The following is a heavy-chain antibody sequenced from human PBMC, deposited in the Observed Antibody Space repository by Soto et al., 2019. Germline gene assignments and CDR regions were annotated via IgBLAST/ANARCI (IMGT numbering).Heavy chain of an antibody. Sequence: QVHLVESGGGVVQPERSLRLSCAASGLTFSNYAMHWVRQAPGKGLEWVAFISYDGTNRCYPDSVKGRFTISRDNSKNKLYLQMNSLKTEDTAVYYCARESSSTVTTGGGGSAKDYWGQGTLVTVSS. CDR2: ISYDGTNR. J-gene: IGHJ4*02. D-gene: IGHD4-17*01. CDR3: ARESSSTVTTGGGGSAKDY. V-gene: IGHV3-30-3*01. CDR1: GLTFSNYA.